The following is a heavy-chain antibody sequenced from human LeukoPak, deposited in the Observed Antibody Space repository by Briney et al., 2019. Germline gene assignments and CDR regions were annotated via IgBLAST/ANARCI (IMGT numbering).Heavy chain of an antibody. V-gene: IGHV3-23*01. J-gene: IGHJ4*02. CDR1: GFTFSNYA. CDR3: AKANLYHFWSGPYYFDF. D-gene: IGHD3-3*01. Sequence: GGSLRLSCAASGFTFSNYAMNWVRQAPGKGLEWVSGMGDSGGTTYDADSVKGRFTISRDNSKNTLYLEMSNLRAEDTAVYYCAKANLYHFWSGPYYFDFWGQGTLVTVSS. CDR2: MGDSGGTT.